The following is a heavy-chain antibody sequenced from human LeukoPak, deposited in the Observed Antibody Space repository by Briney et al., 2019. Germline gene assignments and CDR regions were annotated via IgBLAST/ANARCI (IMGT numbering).Heavy chain of an antibody. J-gene: IGHJ5*02. CDR2: INPNSGGT. D-gene: IGHD6-6*01. V-gene: IGHV1-2*02. Sequence: ASVKVSCKASGYTFTGYYMHWVRQAPGQGLEWMGWINPNSGGTNYAQKFQGRVTMTRDTSISTAYMELSRLRSDDTAVYYCARVGYSSSSRGWFDPWGQGTLVTVSS. CDR3: ARVGYSSSSRGWFDP. CDR1: GYTFTGYY.